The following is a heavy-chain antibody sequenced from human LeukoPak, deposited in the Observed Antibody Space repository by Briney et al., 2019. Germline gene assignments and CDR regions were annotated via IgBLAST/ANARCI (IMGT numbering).Heavy chain of an antibody. D-gene: IGHD1-1*01. CDR1: GGSISSGGYY. V-gene: IGHV4-31*03. CDR2: IYYSGST. J-gene: IGHJ3*02. CDR3: ARDERRAHLAFDI. Sequence: SETLSLTCTVSGGSISSGGYYWSWIRQHPGKDLKWIGYIYYSGSTYYNPSLKSRVTISVDTSKNQFSLKLSSVTAADTAVYYCARDERRAHLAFDIWGQGTMVTVSS.